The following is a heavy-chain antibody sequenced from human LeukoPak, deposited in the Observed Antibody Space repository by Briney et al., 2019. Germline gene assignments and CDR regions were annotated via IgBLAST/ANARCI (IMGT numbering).Heavy chain of an antibody. CDR1: GYTFTSYG. V-gene: IGHV1-18*01. CDR3: ARDRTIFGVVIIDTGFDY. J-gene: IGHJ4*02. Sequence: ASVKVSCKASGYTFTSYGISWVRQAPGQGLEWMGWICAYNGNTNYAQKLQGRVTMTTDTSTSTAYMELRSLRSDDTAVYYCARDRTIFGVVIIDTGFDYWGQGTLVTVSS. CDR2: ICAYNGNT. D-gene: IGHD3-3*01.